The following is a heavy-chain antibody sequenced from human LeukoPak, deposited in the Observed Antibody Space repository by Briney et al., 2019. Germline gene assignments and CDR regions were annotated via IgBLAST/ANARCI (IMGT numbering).Heavy chain of an antibody. CDR3: AREVVPAAPSFSFDY. Sequence: GASVKVSCKASGYTFTSYYMHWVRQAPGQGLEWMGIINPSGGSTSYAQKFQGRVTMTRDTSTSTVYMELSSLRSEDTAVYCCAREVVPAAPSFSFDYWGQGTLVTVSS. CDR1: GYTFTSYY. CDR2: INPSGGST. V-gene: IGHV1-46*03. D-gene: IGHD2-2*01. J-gene: IGHJ4*02.